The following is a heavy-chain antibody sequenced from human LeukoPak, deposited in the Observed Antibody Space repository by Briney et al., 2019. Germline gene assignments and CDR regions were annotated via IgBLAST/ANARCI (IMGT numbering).Heavy chain of an antibody. Sequence: GGSLRLSCAASGFTFSSYPMHWVRQAPGRGGEWVAVISRDGSKEFYADSVKGRFTISRDNSKNTVYVQMNSLRADDTSVYYCARAQIYDFSYYYMDVWGKGTTVTVSS. V-gene: IGHV3-30*01. CDR1: GFTFSSYP. J-gene: IGHJ6*03. CDR2: ISRDGSKE. D-gene: IGHD4-11*01. CDR3: ARAQIYDFSYYYMDV.